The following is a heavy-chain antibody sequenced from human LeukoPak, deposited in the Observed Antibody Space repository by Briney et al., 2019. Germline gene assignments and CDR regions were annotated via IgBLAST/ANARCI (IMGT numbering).Heavy chain of an antibody. J-gene: IGHJ4*02. D-gene: IGHD2-15*01. CDR2: ISGDGGT. CDR3: ARYCGAASCYSGFDY. CDR1: GFTFGSYV. V-gene: IGHV3-23*01. Sequence: GGSLRLSCAASGFTFGSYVMSWVRQAPGKGPEWVSAISGDGGTYYAVSVKGRFTISRDNSKNTLYLQMNSLGGEDTALYYCARYCGAASCYSGFDYWGQGTLVTVAS.